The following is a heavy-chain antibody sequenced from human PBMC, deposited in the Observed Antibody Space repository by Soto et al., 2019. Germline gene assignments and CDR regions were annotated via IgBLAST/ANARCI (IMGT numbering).Heavy chain of an antibody. D-gene: IGHD2-21*02. J-gene: IGHJ6*02. CDR2: VTANGGST. CDR1: GFTFSVYA. V-gene: IGHV3-23*01. CDR3: ASLGVGDWANYYYYYGMDV. Sequence: EVQLLESGGGFVQPGGSLRLSCAATGFTFSVYAMTWVRQAPGKGLEWVSAVTANGGSTYSADSVKGRFTISRDNSKNTLVLQMNSLRAADTAVYYCASLGVGDWANYYYYYGMDVWGQGTTVTVSS.